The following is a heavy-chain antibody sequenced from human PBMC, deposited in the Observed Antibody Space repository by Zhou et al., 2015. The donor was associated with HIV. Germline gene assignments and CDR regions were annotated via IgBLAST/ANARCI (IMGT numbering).Heavy chain of an antibody. CDR3: ARVPYCSGGSCYNLPFEN. Sequence: QEQLVQSGAEVRKPGASVKVSCKASGDTFSSYDINWVRQASGHALEWMGWMNPKSGNTGFARRFQGRVTMTRDTSISTAYMELSGLRSEDTAVYYCARVPYCSGGSCYNLPFENWGQGTLVAVSS. CDR1: GDTFSSYD. D-gene: IGHD2-15*01. CDR2: MNPKSGNT. V-gene: IGHV1-8*02. J-gene: IGHJ4*02.